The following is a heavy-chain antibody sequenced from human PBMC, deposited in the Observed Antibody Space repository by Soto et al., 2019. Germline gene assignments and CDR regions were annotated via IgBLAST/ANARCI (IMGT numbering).Heavy chain of an antibody. CDR2: ISAHNGNT. CDR1: GYTFTNYG. V-gene: IGHV1-18*01. CDR3: IVIVGSLPS. J-gene: IGHJ5*02. Sequence: ASVKVSCKASGYTFTNYGISWVRQAPGQGLHWMGWISAHNGNTLYAHNLRGRVTISRDTSAKTGYMDLVRLTSEDTAVYYCIVIVGSLPSWGQGTLVTVSS. D-gene: IGHD1-26*01.